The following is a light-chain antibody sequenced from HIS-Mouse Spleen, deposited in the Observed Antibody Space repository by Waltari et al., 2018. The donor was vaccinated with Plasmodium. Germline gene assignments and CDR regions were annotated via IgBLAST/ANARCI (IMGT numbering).Light chain of an antibody. J-gene: IGLJ3*02. Sequence: SSELTQDPAVSVGLGQTVRITCQGDSLRSYYASWYQQKPGQAPVLVIYGKNNRPSGIPDRFSGSSSGNTASLTITGAQAEDEADYYCNSRDSSGNHQVFGGGTKLTVL. CDR1: SLRSYY. V-gene: IGLV3-19*01. CDR3: NSRDSSGNHQV. CDR2: GKN.